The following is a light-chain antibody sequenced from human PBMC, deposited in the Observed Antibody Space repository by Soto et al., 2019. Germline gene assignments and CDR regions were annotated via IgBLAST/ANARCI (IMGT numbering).Light chain of an antibody. Sequence: EIVLTQSPGTLSLSPGERATLSCRASQSVSSIAWYQQKPGQAPRLLIYGASSRATSIPDRFSGSGSGTDFTLTISRLEPEDFAVYYCQQYGSSPRTFGQGTKVEIK. CDR2: GAS. CDR1: QSVSS. V-gene: IGKV3-20*01. J-gene: IGKJ1*01. CDR3: QQYGSSPRT.